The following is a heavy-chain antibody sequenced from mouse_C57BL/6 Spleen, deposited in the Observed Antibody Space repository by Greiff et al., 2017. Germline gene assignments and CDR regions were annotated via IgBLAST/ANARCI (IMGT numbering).Heavy chain of an antibody. CDR1: GFNIKNTY. D-gene: IGHD1-1*01. J-gene: IGHJ4*01. CDR2: IDPANGNT. Sequence: VQLQQSVAELVRPGASVKLSCTASGFNIKNTYMHWVKQRPEQGLEWIGRIDPANGNTKYAPKFQGKATITADTSSNTAYLQLSSLTSEDTAIYYGARARTVVDYARDYWGQGTSVTVSA. V-gene: IGHV14-3*01. CDR3: ARARTVVDYARDY.